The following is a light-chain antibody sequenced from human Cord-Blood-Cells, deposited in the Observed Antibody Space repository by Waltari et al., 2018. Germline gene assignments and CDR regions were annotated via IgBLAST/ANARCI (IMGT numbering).Light chain of an antibody. CDR2: DVS. CDR3: SSYTSSSTLV. Sequence: QSALTQPASVSGSPGQSITISCTGTRSDVGWYNYVSWYQHHPGKAPKLMIYDVSNRPSGVSNRFSGSKSGNTASLTISGLQAEDEADYYCSSYTSSSTLVFGGGTKLTVL. CDR1: RSDVGWYNY. V-gene: IGLV2-14*03. J-gene: IGLJ3*02.